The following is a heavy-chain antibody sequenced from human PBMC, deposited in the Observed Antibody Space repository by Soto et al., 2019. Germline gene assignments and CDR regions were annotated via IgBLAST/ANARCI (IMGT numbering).Heavy chain of an antibody. Sequence: GSVKVSFKACRYMLTRHYIHLVRQAPGQGLEWMGWINPDTGGTNFDQKFQDRVTMTRDTSISTAYMDLTGLTSDDTAVYYCARKVATFNFDTWGQGTLVTVS. J-gene: IGHJ4*02. CDR2: INPDTGGT. CDR1: RYMLTRHY. V-gene: IGHV1-2*02. D-gene: IGHD5-12*01. CDR3: ARKVATFNFDT.